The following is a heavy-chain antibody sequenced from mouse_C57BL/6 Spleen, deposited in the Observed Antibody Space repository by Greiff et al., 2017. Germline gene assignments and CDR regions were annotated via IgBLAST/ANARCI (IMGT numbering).Heavy chain of an antibody. J-gene: IGHJ3*01. CDR1: GYTFTDYN. D-gene: IGHD2-2*01. CDR2: INPNNGGT. Sequence: VQLQQSGPELVKPGASVKIPCKASGYTFTDYNMDWVKQSHGKSLEWIGDINPNNGGTISNQKFKGKDTLTVDKSSSTAYLELRSLTSEDTAVYYCARRTMVTTKGFAYWGQGTLVTVSA. CDR3: ARRTMVTTKGFAY. V-gene: IGHV1-18*01.